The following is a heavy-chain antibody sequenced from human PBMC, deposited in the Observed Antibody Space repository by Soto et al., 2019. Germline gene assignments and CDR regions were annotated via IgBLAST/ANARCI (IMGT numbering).Heavy chain of an antibody. CDR2: FYSGST. D-gene: IGHD6-13*01. V-gene: IGHV4-39*01. CDR1: VASISSRSSY. J-gene: IGHJ5*02. Sequence: SETLSLTCIVSVASISSRSSYWFWIRHPPGKGLEWVGTFYSGSTYNNPSLKSRVTISVDTSKNQFSLKLSSVAAEDTAIYYCATTRGIAVGGSFDHWGQGTLVTVSS. CDR3: ATTRGIAVGGSFDH.